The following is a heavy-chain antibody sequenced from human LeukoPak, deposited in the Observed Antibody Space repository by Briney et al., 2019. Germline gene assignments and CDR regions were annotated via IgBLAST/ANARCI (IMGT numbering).Heavy chain of an antibody. CDR1: GFTFSSYA. V-gene: IGHV3-21*01. CDR3: ARAPRDDFWSGYYYYYYMDV. Sequence: GGSLRLSCAASGFTFSSYAMSWVRQAPGKGLEWVSSISSSSSYIYYADSVKGRFTISRDNAKNSLYLQMNSLRAEDTAVYYCARAPRDDFWSGYYYYYYMDVWGKGTTVTVSS. J-gene: IGHJ6*03. CDR2: ISSSSSYI. D-gene: IGHD3-3*01.